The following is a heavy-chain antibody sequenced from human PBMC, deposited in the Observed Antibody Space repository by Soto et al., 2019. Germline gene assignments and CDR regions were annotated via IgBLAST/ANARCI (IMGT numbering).Heavy chain of an antibody. CDR1: GGSISSGDYY. Sequence: QVQLQESGPGLVKPSQTLSLTCTVSGGSISSGDYYWSWIRQPPGKGLEWIGYIYYSGSTYYNPSLKSRVTIPVDTSKNQFSLKLSSVTAADTAVYYCARERRYCSSTSCYLGGWFDPWGQGTLVTVSS. CDR2: IYYSGST. CDR3: ARERRYCSSTSCYLGGWFDP. D-gene: IGHD2-2*01. V-gene: IGHV4-30-4*01. J-gene: IGHJ5*02.